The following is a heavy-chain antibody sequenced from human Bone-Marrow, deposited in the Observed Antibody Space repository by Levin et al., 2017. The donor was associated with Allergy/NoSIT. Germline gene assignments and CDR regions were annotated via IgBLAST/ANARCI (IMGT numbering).Heavy chain of an antibody. CDR3: ARGDCYSGSCYGPDWFDP. CDR2: INPNSGNT. V-gene: IGHV1-8*01. Sequence: GESLKISCKTSGYTFTSYNVYWVRQAPGQGLEWMGYINPNSGNTGYAQKLQGRVTVTRNSSITTAYMELSGLRSEDTAMYYCARGDCYSGSCYGPDWFDPWGQGTQVTVSS. J-gene: IGHJ5*02. CDR1: GYTFTSYN. D-gene: IGHD2-15*01.